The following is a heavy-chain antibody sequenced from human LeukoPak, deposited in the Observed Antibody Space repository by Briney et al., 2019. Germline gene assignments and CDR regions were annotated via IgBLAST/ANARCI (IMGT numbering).Heavy chain of an antibody. CDR3: ARGRGGGHFDY. D-gene: IGHD3-10*01. V-gene: IGHV1-8*01. Sequence: ASVKVSCKASGYTFTSYDINWVRQAAGQGLEWMGWINPNTGTTDYAQKFQGRVTVTRDTSISTDYMDLSSLRSDDTAVYYCARGRGGGHFDYWGQGTLVTVSS. J-gene: IGHJ4*02. CDR1: GYTFTSYD. CDR2: INPNTGTT.